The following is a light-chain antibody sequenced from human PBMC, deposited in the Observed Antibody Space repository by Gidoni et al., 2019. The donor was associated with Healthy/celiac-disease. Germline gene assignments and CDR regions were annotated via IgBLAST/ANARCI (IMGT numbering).Light chain of an antibody. CDR1: SGSVSTSYY. V-gene: IGLV8-61*01. Sequence: QTVVTPAPSFSLSPGGTVTLTCGLSSGSVSTSYYPSWYQQTPGQAPRTLIYSTNTRSSGVPDRFSGSILGNKAALTITGAQADDESDYYCVLYMGSGTWVFGGGTKLTVL. J-gene: IGLJ3*02. CDR3: VLYMGSGTWV. CDR2: STN.